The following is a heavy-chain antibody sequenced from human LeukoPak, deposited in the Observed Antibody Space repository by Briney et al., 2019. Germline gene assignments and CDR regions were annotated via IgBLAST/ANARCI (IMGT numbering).Heavy chain of an antibody. CDR3: AREVIGGNCA. D-gene: IGHD4-23*01. CDR1: GFSFSSYD. J-gene: IGHJ4*02. Sequence: GGSLRLSCAASGFSFSSYDMNWFRQAPGKGLEWVSSISSSSSYIYYADSVKGRFIMSRDNAKNSLYLQMDSLRAEDTAVYYCAREVIGGNCAWGQGTLVTVSS. V-gene: IGHV3-21*01. CDR2: ISSSSSYI.